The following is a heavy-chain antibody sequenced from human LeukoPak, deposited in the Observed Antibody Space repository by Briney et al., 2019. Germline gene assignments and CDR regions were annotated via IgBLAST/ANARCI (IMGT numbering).Heavy chain of an antibody. Sequence: SVKVSCKATGGTFSSYAISWVRQAPGQGLEWMGGIIPIFGTANYAQKFQGRVTITADESTSTAYMELSSLRSEDTAVYYCARTPPEWPMSWFDPWGQGTLVTVSS. CDR2: IIPIFGTA. D-gene: IGHD3-3*01. CDR3: ARTPPEWPMSWFDP. J-gene: IGHJ5*02. V-gene: IGHV1-69*13. CDR1: GGTFSSYA.